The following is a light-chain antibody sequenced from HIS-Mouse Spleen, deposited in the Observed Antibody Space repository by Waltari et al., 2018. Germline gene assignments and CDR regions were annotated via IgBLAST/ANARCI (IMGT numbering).Light chain of an antibody. V-gene: IGLV3-10*01. CDR3: YSTDSSGNHRV. CDR1: ALPINY. Sequence: SYELTQPPSVSVSPGQPARTTCSGDALPINYAYWYQQKSGQAPVLVIYEDSKRPSGIPERFSGSSSGTMATLTISGAQVEDEADYYCYSTDSSGNHRVFGGGTKLTVL. J-gene: IGLJ2*01. CDR2: EDS.